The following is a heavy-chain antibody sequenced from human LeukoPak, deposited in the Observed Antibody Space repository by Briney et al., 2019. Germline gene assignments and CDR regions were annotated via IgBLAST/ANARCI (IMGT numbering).Heavy chain of an antibody. V-gene: IGHV4-34*01. CDR1: GGSFSGYY. Sequence: PSETLSLTCAVYGGSFSGYYWSWIRQPPGKGGEWGGEINHSANTNYNPSLKSRVTISQDTSKNQFSLKLSSVTAADTAVYYCARGKYDSNGYYLDYWGQGTLVTVSS. CDR2: INHSANT. CDR3: ARGKYDSNGYYLDY. J-gene: IGHJ4*02. D-gene: IGHD3-22*01.